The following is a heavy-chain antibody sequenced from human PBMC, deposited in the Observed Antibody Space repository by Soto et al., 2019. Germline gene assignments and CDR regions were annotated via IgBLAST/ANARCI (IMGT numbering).Heavy chain of an antibody. CDR3: VRDLALMADY. CDR2: ILYDGSKK. J-gene: IGHJ4*02. CDR1: GFTFSSYA. Sequence: GGSLRLSCAASGFTFSSYAMSWVRQAPGKGLEWVAQILYDGSKKHYADSVRGRFTITRDNSKNTVYLQMDSLRVDDTAMYYCVRDLALMADYWGQGTLVTAPQ. D-gene: IGHD3-16*01. V-gene: IGHV3-30*03.